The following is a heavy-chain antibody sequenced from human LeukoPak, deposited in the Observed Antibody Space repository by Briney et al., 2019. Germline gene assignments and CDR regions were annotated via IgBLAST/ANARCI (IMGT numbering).Heavy chain of an antibody. J-gene: IGHJ3*02. CDR2: IYYSGYT. V-gene: IGHV4-39*01. Sequence: SETLSLTCTVSGGSVSSSSYYWGWIRQPPAKGPEWIGSIYYSGYTYYNPSLKSRAAISVDTSRNQFSLKLTSVTTADTAVYYCAGLDWATRRVFDIWGQGTVVTVSS. CDR3: AGLDWATRRVFDI. D-gene: IGHD2-2*01. CDR1: GGSVSSSSYY.